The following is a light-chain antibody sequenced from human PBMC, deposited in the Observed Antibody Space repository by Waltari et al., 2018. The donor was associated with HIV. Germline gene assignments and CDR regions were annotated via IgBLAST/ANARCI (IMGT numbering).Light chain of an antibody. CDR1: SSDVVGYNY. V-gene: IGLV2-11*01. CDR2: DVS. J-gene: IGLJ1*01. CDR3: CSYAGSYPYV. Sequence: QSALTQPRSVSGSPGQSVTISCPGTSSDVVGYNYVSWYQQHPGKAPKLMIYDVSKRPSGVPDRFSGSKSGNTASLTISGLQAEDEADYYCCSYAGSYPYVFGTGTKVTVL.